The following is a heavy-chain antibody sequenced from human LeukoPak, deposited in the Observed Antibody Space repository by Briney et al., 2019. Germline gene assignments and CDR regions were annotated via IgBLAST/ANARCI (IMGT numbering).Heavy chain of an antibody. CDR3: TKARSASSSSCYNY. Sequence: PGGSLRLSCAASGFTFSNYSMTWVRQAPGKGLEWGSSISGSDTSTYYADSAKGRFTISRDNSKNTLELQMDSPRAEDTAVYYCTKARSASSSSCYNYWGQGILVTVSS. CDR1: GFTFSNYS. D-gene: IGHD2-2*02. J-gene: IGHJ4*02. CDR2: ISGSDTST. V-gene: IGHV3-23*01.